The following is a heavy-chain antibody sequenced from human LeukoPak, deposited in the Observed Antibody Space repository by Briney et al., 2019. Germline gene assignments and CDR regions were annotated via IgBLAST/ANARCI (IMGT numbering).Heavy chain of an antibody. CDR2: IKQDGSEK. CDR3: ARGGAFYYGL. CDR1: GFTFSGSW. Sequence: GGSLRLSCAASGFTFSGSWMSWVRQAPGKGLEWVANIKQDGSEKYYVDSVKGRFTISRDNAKSSLYLQMNSVRVEDTAVYYCARGGAFYYGLWGQGTQVTVSS. J-gene: IGHJ4*02. V-gene: IGHV3-7*05. D-gene: IGHD3-10*01.